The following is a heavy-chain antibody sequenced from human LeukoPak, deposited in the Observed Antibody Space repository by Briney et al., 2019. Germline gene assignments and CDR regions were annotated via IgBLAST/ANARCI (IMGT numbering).Heavy chain of an antibody. CDR2: IYSSGST. V-gene: IGHV4-61*02. J-gene: IGHJ4*02. D-gene: IGHD3-3*01. Sequence: SETLSLTCTVSGGSISSGSHYWSWIRQPAGKGLEWIGRIYSSGSTNYNPSLKSRVTISIDTSKNQFSLKLSSVTAADTAVYYCARGNTYYDFWSGYSGLDYWGQGTLVTVSS. CDR1: GGSISSGSHY. CDR3: ARGNTYYDFWSGYSGLDY.